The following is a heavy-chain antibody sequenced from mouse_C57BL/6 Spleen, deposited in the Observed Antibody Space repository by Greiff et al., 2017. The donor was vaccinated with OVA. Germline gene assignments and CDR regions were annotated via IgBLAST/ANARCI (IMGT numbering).Heavy chain of an antibody. Sequence: SGAELVRPGASVTLSCKASGYTFTDYEMHWVKQTPVHGLEWIGAIDPENGGTAYNQKFKGKAILTADKSSSTAYMELRSLTSEDTAVYYCTRYGNRDYWGQGTTLTVSS. J-gene: IGHJ2*01. D-gene: IGHD2-1*01. V-gene: IGHV1-15*01. CDR3: TRYGNRDY. CDR2: IDPENGGT. CDR1: GYTFTDYE.